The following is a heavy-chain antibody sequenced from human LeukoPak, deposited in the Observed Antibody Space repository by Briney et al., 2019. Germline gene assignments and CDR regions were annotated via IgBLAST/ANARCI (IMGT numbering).Heavy chain of an antibody. CDR2: IYYSGST. Sequence: SETLSLTCTVSGGSISSHYWSWIRQPPGKGLEWIGYIYYSGSTNYNPSLKSRVTISVDTSKNQFSLKLSSVTAADTAVYYCARGVGSSLIAALVYYFDYWGQRTLVTVSS. V-gene: IGHV4-59*11. CDR1: GGSISSHY. J-gene: IGHJ4*02. D-gene: IGHD6-13*01. CDR3: ARGVGSSLIAALVYYFDY.